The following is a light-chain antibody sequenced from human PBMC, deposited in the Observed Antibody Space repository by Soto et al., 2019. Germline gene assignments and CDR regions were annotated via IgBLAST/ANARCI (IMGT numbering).Light chain of an antibody. CDR3: SSYTSSSTYVV. Sequence: QSALTQPPSVSGSPGQSVTISCTGTSSDVGNYNRVSWYQQHPGTAPKLMIYEVSNRPSGVPDRFSGSKSGNTASLTISGLQAEDEADYYCSSYTSSSTYVVFGGGTKVTVL. CDR2: EVS. CDR1: SSDVGNYNR. J-gene: IGLJ2*01. V-gene: IGLV2-18*02.